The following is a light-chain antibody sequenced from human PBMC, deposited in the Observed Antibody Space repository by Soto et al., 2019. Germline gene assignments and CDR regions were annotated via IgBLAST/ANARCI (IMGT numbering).Light chain of an antibody. CDR1: QSIGKY. J-gene: IGKJ4*01. CDR3: QQTYNTPLT. CDR2: AAS. Sequence: DIPMTQSPSSLSASVGDRVTITCRASQSIGKYLSWFQQTQGNXPKLLIYAASGLQSGVPSRFSGIGSGTDGTITINSLQREDGETYDGQQTYNTPLTFGGGTKVDIK. V-gene: IGKV1-39*01.